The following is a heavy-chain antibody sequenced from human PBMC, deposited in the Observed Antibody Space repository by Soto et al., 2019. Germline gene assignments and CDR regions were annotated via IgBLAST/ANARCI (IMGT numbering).Heavy chain of an antibody. V-gene: IGHV1-46*01. CDR2: INPSGGST. Sequence: ASVKVSCKASGYTFTSYYMHWVRQAPGQGLEWMGIINPSGGSTSYAQEFQGRVTMTRDTSTSTVYMELSSLRSEDTAVYYCARSITIFGVVIFSYYSGMDVWGQGTTVTVSS. D-gene: IGHD3-3*01. J-gene: IGHJ6*02. CDR3: ARSITIFGVVIFSYYSGMDV. CDR1: GYTFTSYY.